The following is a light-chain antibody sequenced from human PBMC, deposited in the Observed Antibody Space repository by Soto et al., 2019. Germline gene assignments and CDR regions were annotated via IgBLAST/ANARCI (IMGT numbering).Light chain of an antibody. Sequence: DIQMTQSPSTLPASVGDRVTITCRASQSISSWLSWYQQKQGKAPKLLIYKASSLDSGVPSRFSGSGSGTEFTLTISSLQPDDFATYYCQQYSSYSPTFAQGTKVEIK. CDR1: QSISSW. V-gene: IGKV1-5*03. CDR2: KAS. J-gene: IGKJ1*01. CDR3: QQYSSYSPT.